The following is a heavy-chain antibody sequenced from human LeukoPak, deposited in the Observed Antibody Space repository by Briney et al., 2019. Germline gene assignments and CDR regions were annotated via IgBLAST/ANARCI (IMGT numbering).Heavy chain of an antibody. CDR3: ARDAGSSWYWGTNWFDP. Sequence: ASVKVSCKASGYTFTSYAMHWVRQAPGQRLEWMGWINAGNGNTKYSQEFQGRVTITRDTSASTAYMELSSLRSEDMAVYYCARDAGSSWYWGTNWFDPWGQGTLVTVSS. V-gene: IGHV1-3*03. CDR1: GYTFTSYA. J-gene: IGHJ5*02. D-gene: IGHD6-13*01. CDR2: INAGNGNT.